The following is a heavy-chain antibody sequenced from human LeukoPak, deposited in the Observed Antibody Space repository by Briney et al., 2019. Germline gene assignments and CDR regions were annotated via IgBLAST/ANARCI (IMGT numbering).Heavy chain of an antibody. Sequence: ASVKVSRKASGYTFTSYGISWVRQAPGQGLEWMGWISAYNGNTNYAQKLQGRVTMTTDTSTSTAYMELRSLRSDDTAVYYCARVDYGDLYYYYYMDVWGKGTTVTVSS. CDR1: GYTFTSYG. J-gene: IGHJ6*03. CDR2: ISAYNGNT. V-gene: IGHV1-18*01. CDR3: ARVDYGDLYYYYYMDV. D-gene: IGHD4-17*01.